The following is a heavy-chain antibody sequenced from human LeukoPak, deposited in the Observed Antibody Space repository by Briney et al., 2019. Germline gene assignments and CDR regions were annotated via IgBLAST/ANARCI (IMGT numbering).Heavy chain of an antibody. CDR3: ATTSRSNYWYFDL. Sequence: PSETLSLICTVSGGSISSYYWSWIRQPPGKGLEWIGYIFYSGSTNYNPSLKSRVTISVDTSKKQFSLKLNSMTAADTAVYFCATTSRSNYWYFDLWGRGTLVTVSS. D-gene: IGHD1-1*01. J-gene: IGHJ2*01. CDR1: GGSISSYY. CDR2: IFYSGST. V-gene: IGHV4-59*03.